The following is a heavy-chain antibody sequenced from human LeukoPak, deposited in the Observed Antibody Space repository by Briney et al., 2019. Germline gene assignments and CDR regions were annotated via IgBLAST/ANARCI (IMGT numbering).Heavy chain of an antibody. CDR2: IIPIFGTA. CDR1: GGTFSSYA. V-gene: IGHV1-69*01. D-gene: IGHD3-22*01. Sequence: GASVKVSCKASGGTFSSYAISWVRQAPGQGLEWMGGIIPIFGTANYAQKSQGRVTITADESTSTAYMELSSLRSEDTAVYYCARDWYYYDSSGYYYALRYWGQGTLVTVSS. CDR3: ARDWYYYDSSGYYYALRY. J-gene: IGHJ4*02.